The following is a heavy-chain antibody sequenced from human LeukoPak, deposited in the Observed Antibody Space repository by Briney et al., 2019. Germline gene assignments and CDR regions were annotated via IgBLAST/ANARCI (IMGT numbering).Heavy chain of an antibody. CDR3: AKCIAAAGNPFRYYYYYMDV. J-gene: IGHJ6*03. CDR1: GFTFSSYG. CDR2: IWYEGSNK. V-gene: IGHV3-33*06. Sequence: PGGSLRLSCAASGFTFSSYGMLWVRQARGKGLEGVAVIWYEGSNKYYADSVKGRFTISRDNAKNTLYLQMNSLRAEDTAVYYCAKCIAAAGNPFRYYYYYMDVWGKGTTVTVSS. D-gene: IGHD6-13*01.